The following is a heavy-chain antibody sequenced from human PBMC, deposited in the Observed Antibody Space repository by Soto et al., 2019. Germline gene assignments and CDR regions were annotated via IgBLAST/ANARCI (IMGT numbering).Heavy chain of an antibody. CDR2: IRRKANSYTT. CDR3: AMLGAWYGRSSVMDV. D-gene: IGHD6-19*01. J-gene: IGHJ6*02. Sequence: EVQLVESGGGLVQPGGSLRLSCAASGLIFSDYHMDWVRQAPGKGVEWVGRIRRKANSYTTEYAASVKGRFTISRDDSKNSLYLQMNSLKSEDTAVYYCAMLGAWYGRSSVMDVWGQGTTVTVSS. CDR1: GLIFSDYH. V-gene: IGHV3-72*01.